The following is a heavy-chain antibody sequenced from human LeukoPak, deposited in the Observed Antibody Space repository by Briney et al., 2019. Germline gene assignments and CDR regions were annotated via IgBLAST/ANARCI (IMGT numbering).Heavy chain of an antibody. Sequence: PSETLSLTCTVSGGSISSSSYYWGWIRQPPGKGLEWLGSIYYSGSTYYNPSLKSRVTISVDTSKNQFSLKLSSVTAADTAVYYCARHTRIRYPGGNWGQGTLVTVSS. V-gene: IGHV4-39*01. J-gene: IGHJ4*02. D-gene: IGHD2-15*01. CDR3: ARHTRIRYPGGN. CDR1: GGSISSSSYY. CDR2: IYYSGST.